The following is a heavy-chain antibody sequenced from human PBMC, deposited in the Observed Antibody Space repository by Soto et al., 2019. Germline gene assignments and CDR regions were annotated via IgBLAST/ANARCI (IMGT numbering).Heavy chain of an antibody. CDR1: GGTFSSYT. D-gene: IGHD5-12*01. CDR2: IIPSFGTA. Sequence: QVQLVQSGAEVKKPGSSVTVSCKASGGTFSSYTISWVRQAPGQGHGGMGGIIPSFGTANYVQKFQGRVTITADESTSTADMELSSLRSEVTAVYYCARGNHRWLQLWYFDLWGRGTLVTVSS. J-gene: IGHJ2*01. CDR3: ARGNHRWLQLWYFDL. V-gene: IGHV1-69*12.